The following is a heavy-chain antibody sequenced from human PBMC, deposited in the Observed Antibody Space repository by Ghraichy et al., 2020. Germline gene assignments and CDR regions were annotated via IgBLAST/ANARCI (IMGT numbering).Heavy chain of an antibody. CDR1: GFTFSSYW. D-gene: IGHD5-24*01. Sequence: GGSLRLSCAASGFTFSSYWMSWVRQAPGKGLEWVANIKQDGSEKYYVDSVKGRFTISRDNAKNSLYLQMNSLRAEDTAVYYCASEKWLQLGDYFDYWGQGTLVTVSS. V-gene: IGHV3-7*01. J-gene: IGHJ4*02. CDR3: ASEKWLQLGDYFDY. CDR2: IKQDGSEK.